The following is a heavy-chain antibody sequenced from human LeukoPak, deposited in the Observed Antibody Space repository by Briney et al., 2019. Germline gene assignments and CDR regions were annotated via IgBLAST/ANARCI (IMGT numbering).Heavy chain of an antibody. CDR3: VGSSAYYNMDV. CDR2: ISHDGGND. CDR1: GLTFRNHA. Sequence: PGGSLRLSCAASGLTFRNHAIHWVRQAPGKGLEWVTVISHDGGNDYYRDSVKGRFTISRDNSRNTVFLQMNSLRPGDTAVYYCVGSSAYYNMDVWGKGTTVTVSS. D-gene: IGHD3-10*01. J-gene: IGHJ6*03. V-gene: IGHV3-30*04.